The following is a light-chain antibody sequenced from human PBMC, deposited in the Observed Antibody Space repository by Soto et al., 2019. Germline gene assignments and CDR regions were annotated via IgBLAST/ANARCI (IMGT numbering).Light chain of an antibody. Sequence: QPVLTQPPSVSGAPGQRVTISCTGKNSNLGAGYDVHGYQQLPGASPKLVVFGNRNRPSGVPERFSGSKSGTSASLAITGLQAEDEADYYCQAYDYSLTAFVFGGGTKVTVL. CDR3: QAYDYSLTAFV. V-gene: IGLV1-40*01. J-gene: IGLJ3*02. CDR2: GNR. CDR1: NSNLGAGYD.